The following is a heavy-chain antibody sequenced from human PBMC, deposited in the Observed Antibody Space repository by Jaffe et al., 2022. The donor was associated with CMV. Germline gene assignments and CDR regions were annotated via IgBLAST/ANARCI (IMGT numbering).Heavy chain of an antibody. CDR3: ARDKGLEVTGIPYNWFDP. Sequence: QVQLQESGPGLVKPSETLSLTCSVSGGPISTYYWTWIRQAPGKGLEWIGYTSYSDNTYYNPSLKSRVTIAVDTSKNQFSLKLTSVTAADTAVYYCARDKGLEVTGIPYNWFDPWGQGTLVTVSS. J-gene: IGHJ5*02. D-gene: IGHD7-27*01. V-gene: IGHV4-59*01. CDR2: TSYSDNT. CDR1: GGPISTYY.